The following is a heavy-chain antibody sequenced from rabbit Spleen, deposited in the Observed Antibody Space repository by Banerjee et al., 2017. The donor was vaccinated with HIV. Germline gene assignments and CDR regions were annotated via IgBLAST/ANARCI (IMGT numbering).Heavy chain of an antibody. D-gene: IGHD8-1*01. Sequence: QQQLEESGGGLVKPGGTLTLTCTASGFSFSGILYMCWVRQAPGKGLEWIACIDTGDGDRWYATWAKGRFTISKTSSTTVTLQMTSLTAADTATYFCAREGPASTYAFDLWGPGTLVTV. V-gene: IGHV1S45*01. J-gene: IGHJ6*01. CDR3: AREGPASTYAFDL. CDR2: IDTGDGDR. CDR1: GFSFSGILY.